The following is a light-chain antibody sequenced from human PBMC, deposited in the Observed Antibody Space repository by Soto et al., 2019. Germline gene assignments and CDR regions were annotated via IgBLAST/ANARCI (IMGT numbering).Light chain of an antibody. V-gene: IGKV1D-12*01. CDR2: AAS. CDR1: RGMASW. J-gene: IGKJ5*01. CDR3: QQNHSFAVT. Sequence: DIQMAQSPSSVSASVGDRVTITCRASRGMASWLAWYQQKPGKAPKLLIYAASSLQSGVPSRFSCSRSGTEFTLTISVLQPEDFSTYYFQQNHSFAVTCGQGTRLDI.